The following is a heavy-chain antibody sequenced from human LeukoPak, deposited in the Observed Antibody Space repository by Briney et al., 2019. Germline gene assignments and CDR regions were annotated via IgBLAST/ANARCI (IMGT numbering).Heavy chain of an antibody. V-gene: IGHV3-7*04. J-gene: IGHJ4*02. Sequence: PGGSLRLSCAASGVTFSSSWMSWVRQAPGKGLEWVANIRQDGGAKNYVDSVKGRFTISSDNARNSLYLQMNTLRAEDTAVYYCARGRGWTYDSWGRGTLVTVSS. CDR1: GVTFSSSW. CDR3: ARGRGWTYDS. CDR2: IRQDGGAK. D-gene: IGHD3/OR15-3a*01.